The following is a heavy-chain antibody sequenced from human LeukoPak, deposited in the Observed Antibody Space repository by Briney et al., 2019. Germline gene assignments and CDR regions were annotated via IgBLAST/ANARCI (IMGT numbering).Heavy chain of an antibody. CDR2: ISYDGNDK. Sequence: PGGSLRLSCATSGFSFSSYAFYWIRQAPGKGLEWLTLISYDGNDKYYADSVKGRFSISRDNSKSMVFLQMNSLKPEDTAVYYCARAYSSGWLPIDYWGQGTLVTVSS. CDR3: ARAYSSGWLPIDY. J-gene: IGHJ4*02. V-gene: IGHV3-30*04. D-gene: IGHD6-19*01. CDR1: GFSFSSYA.